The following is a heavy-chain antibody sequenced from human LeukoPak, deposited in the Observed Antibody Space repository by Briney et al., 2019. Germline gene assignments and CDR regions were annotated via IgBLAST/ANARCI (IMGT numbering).Heavy chain of an antibody. Sequence: PGGSLRLSCATSGFTFSSYGMHWVRQAPGKGLEWVAVISYDGSNKYYADSVKGRFTISRDTSKNTLYLQMNSLRAEDTAVYYCAKDSLEPYYYDSSGSHFDYWGQGTLVTVSS. D-gene: IGHD3-22*01. CDR3: AKDSLEPYYYDSSGSHFDY. V-gene: IGHV3-30*18. CDR1: GFTFSSYG. CDR2: ISYDGSNK. J-gene: IGHJ4*02.